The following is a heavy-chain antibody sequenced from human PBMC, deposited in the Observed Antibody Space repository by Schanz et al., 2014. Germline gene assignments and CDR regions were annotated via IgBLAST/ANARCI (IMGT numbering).Heavy chain of an antibody. CDR2: INPSGGST. J-gene: IGHJ6*02. D-gene: IGHD1-26*01. CDR3: ARDPYSASYFPSPPLYGLDV. Sequence: QVKLVQSGPEVKEPGASVKVSCKASGYTFTMNGVSWVRQAPGQGLEWMATINPSGGSTSFAQKFQGRVTMTRATFTSTVNMELTSLRSEDTAVYYCARDPYSASYFPSPPLYGLDVWGQGTTVTVS. V-gene: IGHV1-46*01. CDR1: GYTFTMNG.